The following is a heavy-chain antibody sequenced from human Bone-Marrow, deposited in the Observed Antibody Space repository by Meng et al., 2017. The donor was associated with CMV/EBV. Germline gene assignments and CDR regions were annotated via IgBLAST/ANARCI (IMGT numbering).Heavy chain of an antibody. D-gene: IGHD5-24*01. Sequence: GGSLRLSCAASGFTFSSYGLHWVRQAPGKGLEWVAVISYDGSNKYYADSVKGRFTISRDNAKNSLYLQMNSLRAEDTAVYYCAREMATIPGLVYWGRGTLVTVSS. CDR3: AREMATIPGLVY. CDR2: ISYDGSNK. J-gene: IGHJ4*02. V-gene: IGHV3-30*04. CDR1: GFTFSSYG.